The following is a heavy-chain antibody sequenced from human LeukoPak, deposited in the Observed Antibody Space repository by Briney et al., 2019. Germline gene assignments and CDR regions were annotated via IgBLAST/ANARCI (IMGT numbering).Heavy chain of an antibody. D-gene: IGHD3-16*01. CDR2: ISWNSGSI. CDR3: AKGRGGSARYYFDY. J-gene: IGHJ4*02. V-gene: IGHV3-9*01. CDR1: GFTFDDYA. Sequence: GRSLRLSCAASGFTFDDYAMHWVRQAPGKGLEWVSGISWNSGSIGYADSVKGRFTISRDNAKNSLYLQMNSLRAEDTALYYCAKGRGGSARYYFDYWGQGTLVTVSS.